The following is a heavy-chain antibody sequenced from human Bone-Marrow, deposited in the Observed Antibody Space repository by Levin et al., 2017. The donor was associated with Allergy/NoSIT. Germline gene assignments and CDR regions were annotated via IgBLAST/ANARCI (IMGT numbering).Heavy chain of an antibody. D-gene: IGHD4-17*01. CDR1: GGSVRRENYY. V-gene: IGHV4-61*01. CDR2: ISYSGGT. J-gene: IGHJ3*02. CDR3: ARDHGDSSDAFAI. Sequence: SETLSLTCSVSGGSVRRENYYWSWIRQPPGKRLEWIGYISYSGGTTYSPSLESRVTISLGASENQFSRRLSSLTAADTAVYYCARDHGDSSDAFAIWGQGTMVTVSS.